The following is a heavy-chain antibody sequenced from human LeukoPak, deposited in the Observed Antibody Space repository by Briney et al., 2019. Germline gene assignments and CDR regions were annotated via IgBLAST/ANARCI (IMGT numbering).Heavy chain of an antibody. CDR3: ARGDENHIVVVPAANYYFDY. J-gene: IGHJ4*02. CDR1: GGSISTYY. CDR2: IYTSVST. Sequence: SETLSLTCTVSGGSISTYYWTWIRQPAGKGLEWIGRIYTSVSTNYNPSLKSRVTMSVDTSKNQFSLKLSSVTAADTAVYYCARGDENHIVVVPAANYYFDYWGQGTLVTVSS. D-gene: IGHD2-2*01. V-gene: IGHV4-4*07.